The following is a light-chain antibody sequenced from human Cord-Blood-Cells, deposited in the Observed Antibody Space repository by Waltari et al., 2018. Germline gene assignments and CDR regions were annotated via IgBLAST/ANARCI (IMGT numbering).Light chain of an antibody. J-gene: IGKJ1*01. CDR1: QSVSSY. V-gene: IGKV3-11*01. Sequence: EIVLTQSPATLSLSPEKRATISCRASQSVSSYLSWYQQKPGQAPRLLSYDASNRATGMTARFSGSGSGIDFTLTISRLEAEDCAVYYCQQRSNWTFGQGTKVEIK. CDR2: DAS. CDR3: QQRSNWT.